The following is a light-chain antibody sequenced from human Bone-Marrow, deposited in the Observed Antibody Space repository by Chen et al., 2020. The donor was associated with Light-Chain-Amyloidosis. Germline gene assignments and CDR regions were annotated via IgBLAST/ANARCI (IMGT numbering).Light chain of an antibody. CDR1: SGSIATNY. V-gene: IGLV6-57*01. J-gene: IGLJ3*02. Sequence: NFMRTHPHSVSESPGKTVILSCPHSSGSIATNYVQWYQQRPGSSPTTVIYEDDQRPSGVPDRFSGSIDRSSNSASLTISGLKTEDEADYYCQSYQGSSQGVFGGGTKLTVL. CDR3: QSYQGSSQGV. CDR2: EDD.